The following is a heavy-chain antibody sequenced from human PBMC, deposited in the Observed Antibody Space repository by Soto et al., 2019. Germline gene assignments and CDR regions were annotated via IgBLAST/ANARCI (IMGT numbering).Heavy chain of an antibody. CDR2: VVPTLSAA. D-gene: IGHD3-22*01. V-gene: IGHV1-69*06. J-gene: IGHJ4*02. CDR1: GATFTNYA. CDR3: ARALPSYYDSIGYFDS. Sequence: QVHLVQSGAEVKKPGSSVKVSCKTSGATFTNYAITWVRQAPGQGLEWMGGVVPTLSAASYAQKSQGRVTITADKSTNTAYMELSGPRSEDTAVYYCARALPSYYDSIGYFDSWGQGTLVTVSS.